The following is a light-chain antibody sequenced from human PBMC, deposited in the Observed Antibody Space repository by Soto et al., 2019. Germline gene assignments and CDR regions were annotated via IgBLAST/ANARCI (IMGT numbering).Light chain of an antibody. Sequence: TQSPSPLSASVGDRVAITCRASHNINPYLNWYQQRPGKAPRLLIYAASSVQGGVPSRFSGSGSGTDFTLTSSSLQPEDFATYYCQMRDTSLKFGQGAR. J-gene: IGKJ5*01. CDR1: HNINPY. CDR3: QMRDTSLK. V-gene: IGKV1-39*01. CDR2: AAS.